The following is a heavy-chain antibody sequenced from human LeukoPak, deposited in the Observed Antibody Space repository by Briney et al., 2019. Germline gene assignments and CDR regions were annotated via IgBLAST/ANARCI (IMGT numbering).Heavy chain of an antibody. V-gene: IGHV3-48*04. CDR2: ISSSSTI. J-gene: IGHJ4*02. Sequence: GGSLRLSCAASGFTFSSYSMNWVRQAPGKGLEWVSYISSSSTIYYADSVKGRFTISRDNAKNSLYLQMNSLRAEDTAVYYCAREALAAAGWGYFDYWGQGTLVTVSS. CDR3: AREALAAAGWGYFDY. D-gene: IGHD6-13*01. CDR1: GFTFSSYS.